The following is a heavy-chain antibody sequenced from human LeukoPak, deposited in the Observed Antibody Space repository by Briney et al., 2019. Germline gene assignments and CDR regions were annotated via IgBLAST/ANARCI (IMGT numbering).Heavy chain of an antibody. CDR2: IYPGDSDT. Sequence: GESLKISCKGSGYSFTSYWIGWVRQMPGKGLEWMGIIYPGDSDTRYSPSFQGQVTISADKSISTAYLQWGSLKASDTAMYYCARRSGSFQGDYNFDYWGQGTLVTVSS. V-gene: IGHV5-51*01. D-gene: IGHD1-26*01. J-gene: IGHJ4*02. CDR1: GYSFTSYW. CDR3: ARRSGSFQGDYNFDY.